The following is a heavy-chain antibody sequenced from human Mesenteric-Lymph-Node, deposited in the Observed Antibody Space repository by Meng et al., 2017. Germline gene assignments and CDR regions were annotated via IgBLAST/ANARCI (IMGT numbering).Heavy chain of an antibody. CDR3: ARWFYYFDY. CDR1: GFTFSSYA. V-gene: IGHV3-30*04. CDR2: ISYDGSNK. D-gene: IGHD3-10*01. J-gene: IGHJ4*02. Sequence: GESLKISCAASGFTFSSYAMHWVRQAPGKGLEWVAVISYDGSNKYYADSVKGRFTISRDNSKNTLYLQMNSLRAEDTAVYYCARWFYYFDYWGQGTLVTVSS.